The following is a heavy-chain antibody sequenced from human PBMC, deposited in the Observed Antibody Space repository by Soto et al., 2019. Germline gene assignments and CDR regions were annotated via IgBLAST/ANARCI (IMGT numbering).Heavy chain of an antibody. Sequence: PSETLSLTCTFSVGSIKSGSHYWAWFRQPPWKGLEWIASIFYSESTYYSPSLKSRVTISVDTSKNQFSLRLSSVTAADTAVYYCARLGIDYYDRKKAFDILGQGTMVNVSS. D-gene: IGHD3-22*01. J-gene: IGHJ3*02. CDR2: IFYSEST. V-gene: IGHV4-39*01. CDR3: ARLGIDYYDRKKAFDI. CDR1: VGSIKSGSHY.